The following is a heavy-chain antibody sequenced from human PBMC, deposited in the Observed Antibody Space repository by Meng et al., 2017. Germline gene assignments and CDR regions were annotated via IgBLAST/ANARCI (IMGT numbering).Heavy chain of an antibody. CDR1: GFTFSSYA. V-gene: IGHV3-23*01. J-gene: IGHJ4*02. D-gene: IGHD1-26*01. CDR2: ISGSGGST. Sequence: GESLKISCAASGFTFSSYAMSWVRQAPGKGLEWVSAISGSGGSTYYADSVKGRFTISRDNSKNTLYLQMNSLRAEDTAVYYCARPSVVGATFGYWGQGTLVTVSS. CDR3: ARPSVVGATFGY.